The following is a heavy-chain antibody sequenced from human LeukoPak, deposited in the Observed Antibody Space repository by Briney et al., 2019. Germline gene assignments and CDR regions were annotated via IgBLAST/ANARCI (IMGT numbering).Heavy chain of an antibody. CDR1: GGTFSNHA. J-gene: IGHJ2*01. V-gene: IGHV1-69*13. CDR2: IIPIFGTT. Sequence: SMKVSCKASGGTFSNHAVNWLRQAPGQGFQWMGGIIPIFGTTNSAQKFRGRVTFTADESTSTAYMELSSLTSDDTAVYYCARGLDGKSYWYFDLWGRGTLVTVSS. D-gene: IGHD5-24*01. CDR3: ARGLDGKSYWYFDL.